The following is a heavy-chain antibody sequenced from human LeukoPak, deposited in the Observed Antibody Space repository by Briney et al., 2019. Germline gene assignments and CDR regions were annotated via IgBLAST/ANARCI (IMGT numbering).Heavy chain of an antibody. J-gene: IGHJ5*02. D-gene: IGHD2-2*02. Sequence: SETLSLTCAVSGGSISSGGYSWSWIRQPPGKGLEWIGYIYHSGSTYYNPSLKSRVTISVDTSKNQFSLKLSSVTAADTAVYFCVRAAIPDNWFDPWGQGTLVTVSS. CDR3: VRAAIPDNWFDP. CDR2: IYHSGST. V-gene: IGHV4-30-2*01. CDR1: GGSISSGGYS.